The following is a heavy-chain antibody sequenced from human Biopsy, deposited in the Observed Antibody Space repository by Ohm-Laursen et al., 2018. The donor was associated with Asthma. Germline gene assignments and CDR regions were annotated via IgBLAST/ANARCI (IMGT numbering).Heavy chain of an antibody. CDR2: IKHDGSEK. J-gene: IGHJ1*01. D-gene: IGHD3-3*01. V-gene: IGHV3-7*01. CDR1: GFTFGDDC. Sequence: SLRLSCSASGFTFGDDCMSWVRQVPGQGLEWVANIKHDGSEKNHVDSLKGRFTISRGNAKNLLFLQMNSLRAEDTAVYYCARTFPFWSPYHAEHYQLWGQGTLVTVSS. CDR3: ARTFPFWSPYHAEHYQL.